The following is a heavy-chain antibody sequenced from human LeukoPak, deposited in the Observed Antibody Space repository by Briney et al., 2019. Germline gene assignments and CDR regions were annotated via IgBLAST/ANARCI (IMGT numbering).Heavy chain of an antibody. V-gene: IGHV1-69*05. D-gene: IGHD2-15*01. CDR1: GGTFSRSA. J-gene: IGHJ4*02. CDR3: AEGGYCSGGSCYSLSG. Sequence: SVKVSCKASGGTFSRSAISWVRQAPGQGLEWMGRIIPIFGTANYAQKFQGRVTITTDESTSTAYMELSSLRSEDTAVYYCAEGGYCSGGSCYSLSGWGQGTLVTVSS. CDR2: IIPIFGTA.